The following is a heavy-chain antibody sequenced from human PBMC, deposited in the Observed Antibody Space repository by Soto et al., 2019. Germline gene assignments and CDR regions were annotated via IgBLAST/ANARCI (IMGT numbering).Heavy chain of an antibody. D-gene: IGHD3-22*01. Sequence: GGSLRLSCAASGFTFSSYAMSWVRQAPGKGLEWVSAISGSGGSTYYADSVKGRFTISRDNSKNTLYLQMNSLRAEDSAVYYCAKGDVVYDSSGYRSWYFDHWGRGTLVTVSS. CDR1: GFTFSSYA. CDR3: AKGDVVYDSSGYRSWYFDH. CDR2: ISGSGGST. V-gene: IGHV3-23*01. J-gene: IGHJ2*01.